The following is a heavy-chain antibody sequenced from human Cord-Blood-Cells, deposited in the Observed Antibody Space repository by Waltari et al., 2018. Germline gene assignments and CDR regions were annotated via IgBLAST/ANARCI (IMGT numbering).Heavy chain of an antibody. J-gene: IGHJ3*02. CDR3: ARGMLNWNDDAFDI. V-gene: IGHV1-8*01. CDR1: GYTFTSYD. CDR2: RNPNRGNT. D-gene: IGHD1-1*01. Sequence: QVQLVQSGAEVKKPGASVKVSCKASGYTFTSYDINWVRQATGQGLEWMGWRNPNRGNTGYAQKCQGRGTMTRNTSISTAYMELSSLRSEDTAVYYCARGMLNWNDDAFDIWGQGTMVTVSS.